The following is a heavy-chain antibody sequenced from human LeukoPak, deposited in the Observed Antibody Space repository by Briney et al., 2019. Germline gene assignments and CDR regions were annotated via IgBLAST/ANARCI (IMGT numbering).Heavy chain of an antibody. J-gene: IGHJ4*02. D-gene: IGHD6-19*01. CDR1: GFTFSAHS. V-gene: IGHV3-21*01. CDR3: VRRAVSGEEALDFDY. CDR2: ISSRSSHI. Sequence: SGGSLRLSCAASGFTFSAHSMNWVRQAPGKGLEWVASISSRSSHIYYGGSVKGRFTVSRDNARNSVYLQMNSLRVEDTAVYYCVRRAVSGEEALDFDYWGQGTLVTVSS.